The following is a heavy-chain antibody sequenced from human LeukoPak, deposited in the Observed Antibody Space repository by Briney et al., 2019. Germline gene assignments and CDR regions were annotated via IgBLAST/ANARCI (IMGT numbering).Heavy chain of an antibody. CDR1: GFTFSSYA. V-gene: IGHV3-23*01. Sequence: GASLRLSCAASGFTFSSYAMSWVRQAPGKGLEWVSAISGSGGSTYYADSVKGRFTISRDNSKNTLYLQMNSLRAEDTAVYYCAKDRGSSSPWHLVYWGQGTLVTVSS. J-gene: IGHJ4*02. D-gene: IGHD6-13*01. CDR3: AKDRGSSSPWHLVY. CDR2: ISGSGGST.